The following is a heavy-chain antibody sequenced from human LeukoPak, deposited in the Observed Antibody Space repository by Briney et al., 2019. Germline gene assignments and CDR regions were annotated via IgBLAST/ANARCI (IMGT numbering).Heavy chain of an antibody. J-gene: IGHJ5*02. V-gene: IGHV4-59*08. CDR2: IYYSGST. Sequence: SETLSLTCTVSGGSISSYYWSWIRQPPGKGLEWIGYIYYSGSTNYNPSLKSRVTISVDTSKNQFSLKLSSVTAADTAVYYCARLVAGWFDPWGQGTLVTVSS. CDR1: GGSISSYY. D-gene: IGHD6-19*01. CDR3: ARLVAGWFDP.